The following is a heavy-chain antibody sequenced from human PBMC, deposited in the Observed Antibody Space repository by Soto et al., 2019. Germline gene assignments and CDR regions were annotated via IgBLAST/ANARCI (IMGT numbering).Heavy chain of an antibody. Sequence: QVQLLQSGAEVKKPGSSVKVSCKTSGGTFSTYAVNWVRQVPGQGLEWMGGIIPVFGTANYAQKFQGRVTITADESTSTAFMELGSLKSADTAVYYCARDLESSENFLPAAFGTWGQGTMVTVSS. J-gene: IGHJ3*02. D-gene: IGHD3-22*01. CDR1: GGTFSTYA. CDR3: ARDLESSENFLPAAFGT. CDR2: IIPVFGTA. V-gene: IGHV1-69*01.